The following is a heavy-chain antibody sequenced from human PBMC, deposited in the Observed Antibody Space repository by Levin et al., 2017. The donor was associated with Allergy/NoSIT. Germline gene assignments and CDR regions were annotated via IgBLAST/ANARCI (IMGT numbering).Heavy chain of an antibody. D-gene: IGHD5-12*01. CDR2: IWYDGGKK. CDR3: ARFAILVGSGYDF. Sequence: GGSLRLSCAASGFNFTSHGMHWVRQAPGKGLEWVAVIWYDGGKKYYADSVKGRFIISRDNSKNTLYLQMNSLSGDDTAVYYCARFAILVGSGYDFWGQGTQVTVSS. V-gene: IGHV3-33*01. CDR1: GFNFTSHG. J-gene: IGHJ4*02.